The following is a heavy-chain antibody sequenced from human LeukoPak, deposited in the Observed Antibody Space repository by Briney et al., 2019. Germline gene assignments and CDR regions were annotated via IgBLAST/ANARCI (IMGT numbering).Heavy chain of an antibody. CDR2: IWYDGSNK. V-gene: IGHV3-33*01. D-gene: IGHD3-3*01. Sequence: PGGSLRLSCAASGFTFSSYGMHWVRQAPGKGLEWVAVIWYDGSNKYYADSVKGRFTISRDNAKNTLYLQMNSLRAEDTAVYYCARGKIYDFWSGYLQYYFDYWGQGTLVTVSS. CDR3: ARGKIYDFWSGYLQYYFDY. CDR1: GFTFSSYG. J-gene: IGHJ4*02.